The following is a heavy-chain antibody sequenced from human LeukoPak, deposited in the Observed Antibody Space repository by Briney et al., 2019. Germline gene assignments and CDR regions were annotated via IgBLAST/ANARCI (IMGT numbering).Heavy chain of an antibody. CDR3: ATVRGVIIPPNWFDP. V-gene: IGHV4-34*01. D-gene: IGHD3-10*01. J-gene: IGHJ5*02. CDR1: GGSFSGYY. Sequence: PSETLSLTCAVYGGSFSGYYWSWIRQPPGKGLEWIGEINHSGSTNYNPSLKSRVTISVDTSKNQFSLKLSSVTAGDTAVYYCATVRGVIIPPNWFDPWGQGTLVTVSS. CDR2: INHSGST.